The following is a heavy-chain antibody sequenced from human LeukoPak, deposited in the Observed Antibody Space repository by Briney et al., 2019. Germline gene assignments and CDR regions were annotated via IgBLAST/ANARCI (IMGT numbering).Heavy chain of an antibody. V-gene: IGHV3-33*01. CDR3: ATDAGNWFDP. J-gene: IGHJ5*02. CDR1: GFTFSSND. CDR2: IWYDGNNK. Sequence: PGVSLRLSCAASGFTFSSNDMHWVRQAPGKGLEWVAVIWYDGNNKYYADSVKGRFTISRDNSKNTLFLQMNSLRAEDTAVYYCATDAGNWFDPWGQGTLVTVSS. D-gene: IGHD3-10*01.